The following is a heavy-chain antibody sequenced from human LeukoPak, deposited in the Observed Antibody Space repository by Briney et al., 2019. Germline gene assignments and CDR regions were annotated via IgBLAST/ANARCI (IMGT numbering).Heavy chain of an antibody. D-gene: IGHD6-13*01. CDR3: ARVKIYQQQLVLDY. CDR2: IYHSGST. Sequence: PSETLSLTCADSGGSISSSNWWSWVRQPPGKGLEWIGEIYHSGSTNYNPSLKSRVTISVDKSKNQFSLKLSSVTAADTAVYYCARVKIYQQQLVLDYWGQGTLVTVSS. J-gene: IGHJ4*02. V-gene: IGHV4-4*02. CDR1: GGSISSSNW.